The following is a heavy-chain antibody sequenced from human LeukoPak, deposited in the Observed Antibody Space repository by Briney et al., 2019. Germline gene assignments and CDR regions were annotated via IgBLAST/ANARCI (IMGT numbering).Heavy chain of an antibody. Sequence: PGGSLRLSCAASGFTFSSYAMSWVRQAPGKGLEWVSAISGSGGSTYYADSVKGRFTISRDNSKNTLYLQMNSLRAEDTAVYYCAKVSDYDFWSGPLGWFDPWGPGTLVTVSS. CDR2: ISGSGGST. V-gene: IGHV3-23*01. CDR1: GFTFSSYA. D-gene: IGHD3-3*01. CDR3: AKVSDYDFWSGPLGWFDP. J-gene: IGHJ5*02.